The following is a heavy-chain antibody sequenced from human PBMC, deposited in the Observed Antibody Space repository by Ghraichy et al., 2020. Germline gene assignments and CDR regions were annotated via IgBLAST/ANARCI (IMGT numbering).Heavy chain of an antibody. CDR3: AKGILGSCRGATCYQFDY. J-gene: IGHJ4*02. D-gene: IGHD2-15*01. V-gene: IGHV3-23*01. Sequence: GGSLRLSCTASGFTFSAYAMNWVRQAPGMRLEWVSSLTAGSDSTYYADSVKGRFFISRDNSKNTLYLEMNSLRADDTAIYYCAKGILGSCRGATCYQFDYWGQGTLVTVSS. CDR2: LTAGSDST. CDR1: GFTFSAYA.